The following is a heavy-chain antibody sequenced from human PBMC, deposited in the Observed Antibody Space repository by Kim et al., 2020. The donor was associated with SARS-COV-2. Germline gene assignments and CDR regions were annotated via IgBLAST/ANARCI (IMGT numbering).Heavy chain of an antibody. CDR3: GREVWVSGTYPLDY. Sequence: GGSLRLSCAASGFTFSTYDMNWVRQAPGKGLEWVSSISGSSRSIYYADSVKGRFTNSRDNAKNSLYLQMNSLRAEDTAVYYCGREVWVSGTYPLDYWGQGTLVTVSS. J-gene: IGHJ4*02. CDR1: GFTFSTYD. D-gene: IGHD3-16*02. V-gene: IGHV3-21*01. CDR2: ISGSSRSI.